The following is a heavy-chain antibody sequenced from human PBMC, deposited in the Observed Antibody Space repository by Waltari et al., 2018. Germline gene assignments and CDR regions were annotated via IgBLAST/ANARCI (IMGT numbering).Heavy chain of an antibody. Sequence: QVQLQESGPGLVKPSQTLSLTCTVSGGSISSGSYYWSWLRQPAGKGLEWIGRIYTSGSTNYNPSLKSRVTISVDTSKNQFSLKLSSVTAADTAVYYCARHSSSSEYFQHWGQGTLVTVSS. CDR2: IYTSGST. V-gene: IGHV4-61*02. CDR3: ARHSSSSEYFQH. J-gene: IGHJ1*01. D-gene: IGHD6-13*01. CDR1: GGSISSGSYY.